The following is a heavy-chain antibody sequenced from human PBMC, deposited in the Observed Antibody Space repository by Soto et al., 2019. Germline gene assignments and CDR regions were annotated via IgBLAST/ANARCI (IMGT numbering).Heavy chain of an antibody. CDR3: ARRHFYGSGKYGLDV. CDR1: GYSISSGYY. V-gene: IGHV4-38-2*01. CDR2: ISYSGST. D-gene: IGHD3-10*01. Sequence: SETLCLTYAVSGYSISSGYYWCWIRQPPGKGLEWIGTISYSGSTYYSPSLKSRVTISVDTSKSQFSLKLSSVTAADTAVYYCARRHFYGSGKYGLDVWGQGTAVT. J-gene: IGHJ6*02.